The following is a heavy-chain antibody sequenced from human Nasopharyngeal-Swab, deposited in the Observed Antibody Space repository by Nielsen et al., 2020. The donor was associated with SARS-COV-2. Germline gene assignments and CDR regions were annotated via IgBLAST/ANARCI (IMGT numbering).Heavy chain of an antibody. CDR1: GFTFDDYA. CDR3: AKVRPDGSGSYTYYFDY. CDR2: ISWNSGSI. J-gene: IGHJ4*02. V-gene: IGHV3-9*01. Sequence: GGSLRLSCAASGFTFDDYAMHWVRQAPGKGLEWVSGISWNSGSIGYADSVKGRFTISRDNSKNTLYLQMNSLRAEDTAVYYCAKVRPDGSGSYTYYFDYWGQGTLVTVSS. D-gene: IGHD3-10*01.